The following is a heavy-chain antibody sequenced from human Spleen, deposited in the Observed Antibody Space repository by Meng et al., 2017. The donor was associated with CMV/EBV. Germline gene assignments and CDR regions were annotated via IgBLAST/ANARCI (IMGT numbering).Heavy chain of an antibody. CDR1: GFTFSTYD. J-gene: IGHJ4*02. CDR3: ARARSPTHFDY. CDR2: IGTVGDT. V-gene: IGHV3-13*01. Sequence: GESLKISCTASGFTFSTYDFHWVRQPTGKGLEWVSSIGTVGDTYSKGSVKGRFIISREDAKNSVYLQMNGLRDGDTGLYYCARARSPTHFDYWGQGALVTVSS.